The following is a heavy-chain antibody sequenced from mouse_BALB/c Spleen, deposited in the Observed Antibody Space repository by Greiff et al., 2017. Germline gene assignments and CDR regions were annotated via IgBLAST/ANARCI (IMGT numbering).Heavy chain of an antibody. CDR3: ARHYYDYAMDY. Sequence: EVKLMESGGGLVQPGGSRKLSCAASGFTFSSFGMHWVRQAPEKGLEWVAYISSGSSTIYYADTVKGRFTISRDNPKNTLFLQMTSLRSEDTAMYYCARHYYDYAMDYWGQGTSVTVSS. D-gene: IGHD2-4*01. V-gene: IGHV5-17*02. J-gene: IGHJ4*01. CDR2: ISSGSSTI. CDR1: GFTFSSFG.